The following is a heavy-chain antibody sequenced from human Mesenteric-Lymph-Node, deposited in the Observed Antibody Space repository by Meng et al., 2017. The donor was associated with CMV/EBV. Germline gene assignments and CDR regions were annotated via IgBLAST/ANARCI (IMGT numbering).Heavy chain of an antibody. CDR2: INHSGST. D-gene: IGHD3-3*01. CDR3: ASPPYYDFWSAYYPQ. CDR1: GGSFSGRY. J-gene: IGHJ4*02. V-gene: IGHV4-34*01. Sequence: GGSFSGRYWAWIRQPPGKGLEWIGEINHSGSTNYNPSLKSRVSISVDTSKNQFSLNLNSVTAADTAVYYCASPPYYDFWSAYYPQWGQGTLVTVSS.